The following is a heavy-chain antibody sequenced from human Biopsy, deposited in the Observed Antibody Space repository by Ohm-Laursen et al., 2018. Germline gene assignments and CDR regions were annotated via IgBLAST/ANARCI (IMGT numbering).Heavy chain of an antibody. Sequence: SSVKVSCKPSGVSFSSYAISWVRQAPGQGLEWMGGIVPIPNVATYAQKFQGRITITADESTSTAYMELNSLTSDDTAVYYCATGPYYDTRFYYNVRPFDFWGQGTLVTVSS. J-gene: IGHJ4*02. D-gene: IGHD3-10*01. CDR2: IVPIPNVA. V-gene: IGHV1-69*01. CDR3: ATGPYYDTRFYYNVRPFDF. CDR1: GVSFSSYA.